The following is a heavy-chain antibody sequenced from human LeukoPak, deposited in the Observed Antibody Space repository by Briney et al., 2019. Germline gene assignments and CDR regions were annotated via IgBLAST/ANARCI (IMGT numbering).Heavy chain of an antibody. J-gene: IGHJ4*02. CDR3: AKDLRRGSYYPGCDY. Sequence: GGSLRLPCAASGFTFSSYAMRWVRHAPGEGLEWVSAISGSGGSTYYADSVKGRLTICRDNSKNTPYLQMNRRRAEDTAVYYCAKDLRRGSYYPGCDYWGKGTLVTVPP. V-gene: IGHV3-23*01. CDR2: ISGSGGST. D-gene: IGHD1-26*01. CDR1: GFTFSSYA.